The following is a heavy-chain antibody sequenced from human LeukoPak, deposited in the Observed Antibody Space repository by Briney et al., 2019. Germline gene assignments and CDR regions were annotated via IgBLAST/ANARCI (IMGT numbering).Heavy chain of an antibody. CDR1: GFTFDDYG. Sequence: GGSLRLSCAASGFTFDDYGMSWVRQAPGKGLERVSYISGSSKYINYADSVKGRFTISRDNAKNSLYLQINSLRAEDTAVYYCARGNRPPDYWGQGTLVTVSS. CDR2: ISGSSKYI. J-gene: IGHJ4*02. V-gene: IGHV3-11*06. CDR3: ARGNRPPDY.